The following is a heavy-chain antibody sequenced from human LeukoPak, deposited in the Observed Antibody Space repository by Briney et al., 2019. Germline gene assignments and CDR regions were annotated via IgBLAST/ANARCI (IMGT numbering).Heavy chain of an antibody. CDR3: ARDPPYYYDSSGYYQGYFDY. CDR1: GFTFSSYG. V-gene: IGHV3-33*01. CDR2: IWYDGSNK. J-gene: IGHJ4*02. Sequence: PGGSLRLSCAASGFTFSSYGMHWVRQAPGKGLEWVALIWYDGSNKYYADSVKGRFTISRDNSKNTLYLQMNSLRAEDTAVYYCARDPPYYYDSSGYYQGYFDYWGQGTLVTVSS. D-gene: IGHD3-22*01.